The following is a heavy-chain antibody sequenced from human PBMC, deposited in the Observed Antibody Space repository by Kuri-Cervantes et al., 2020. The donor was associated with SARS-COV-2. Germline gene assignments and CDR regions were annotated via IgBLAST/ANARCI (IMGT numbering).Heavy chain of an antibody. V-gene: IGHV3-21*01. J-gene: IGHJ6*03. CDR3: ARVAGEGPIYYYYMDV. D-gene: IGHD2-21*01. CDR2: ISGSGSYI. CDR1: GFTFSNYA. Sequence: LSLTCAASGFTFSNYAMNWVRQAPGKALEWVSSISGSGSYIYYADSVKGRFTISKESGENSLYLHMNSLRGDDTAVYYCARVAGEGPIYYYYMDVWGKGTTVTVSS.